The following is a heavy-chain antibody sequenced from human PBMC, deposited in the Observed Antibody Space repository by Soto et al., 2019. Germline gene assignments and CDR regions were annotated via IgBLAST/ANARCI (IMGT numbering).Heavy chain of an antibody. J-gene: IGHJ4*02. D-gene: IGHD1-26*01. CDR3: ARPPYSASYYYFDQ. CDR1: GYNFVSYW. CDR2: XYXXXSXT. V-gene: IGHV5-51*01. Sequence: WEPQKISKNGSGYNFVSYWICWVRQMTGKGLEWMXIXYXXXSXTXXXPXXXXQVTISADKSISTAYLQWKSLKASDTAMYYCARPPYSASYYYFDQWGQGTPLTVSS.